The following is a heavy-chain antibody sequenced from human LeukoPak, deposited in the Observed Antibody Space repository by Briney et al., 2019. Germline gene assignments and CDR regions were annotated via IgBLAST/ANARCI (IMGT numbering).Heavy chain of an antibody. CDR2: ISSDGTNT. CDR3: ARDTSYYGSGSYFTIKGPPGFDI. CDR1: GLTFSTYW. Sequence: PGGSLRLSCSASGLTFSTYWMHWVRQAPGKWLVWVSRISSDGTNTNYADSVKGRFTISRDNAKNSLYLQMNSLRAEDTAVYYCARDTSYYGSGSYFTIKGPPGFDIRGQGTMVTVSS. J-gene: IGHJ3*02. V-gene: IGHV3-74*01. D-gene: IGHD3-10*01.